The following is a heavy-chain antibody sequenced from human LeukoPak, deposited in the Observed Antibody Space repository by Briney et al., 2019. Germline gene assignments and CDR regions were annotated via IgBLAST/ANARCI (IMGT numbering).Heavy chain of an antibody. Sequence: SETLSLTCTVSGGSITSYYWTYIRQPAGKGLEWIGRIHTSGSTNYNPSLKSRVTMSVDTSKNQFSLNLSSVTAADTAVYYCARELGSHWFDPWGQGTLVTVSS. J-gene: IGHJ5*02. V-gene: IGHV4-4*07. CDR3: ARELGSHWFDP. D-gene: IGHD2-15*01. CDR1: GGSITSYY. CDR2: IHTSGST.